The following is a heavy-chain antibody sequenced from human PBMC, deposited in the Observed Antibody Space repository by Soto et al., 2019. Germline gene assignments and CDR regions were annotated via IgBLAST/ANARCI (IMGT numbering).Heavy chain of an antibody. CDR3: AKGLVDSSGITGFDY. CDR1: VFTFSSYA. Sequence: PGGSLRLSCAASVFTFSSYAMSWVRQAPGKGLEWVSAISGSGGSTYYADSVKGRFTISRDNSKNTLYLQMNSLRAEDTAVYYCAKGLVDSSGITGFDYWGQGTLVTVSS. V-gene: IGHV3-23*01. J-gene: IGHJ4*02. CDR2: ISGSGGST. D-gene: IGHD3-22*01.